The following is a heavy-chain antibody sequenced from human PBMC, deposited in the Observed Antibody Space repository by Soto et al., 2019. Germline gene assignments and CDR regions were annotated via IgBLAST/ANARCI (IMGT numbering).Heavy chain of an antibody. CDR2: ISAHNGKT. CDR1: GYMFSRYG. Sequence: QVQLVQSGAEVKKPGASVKVSCKASGYMFSRYGVTWVRLAPGQGLEWMGWISAHNGKTTYAQKLQGRVTMTTDTSTSTAYMELTSLRSDDTAVYYCARWITGTYSDWFDPWGQGTLDTVSS. V-gene: IGHV1-18*04. CDR3: ARWITGTYSDWFDP. D-gene: IGHD1-1*01. J-gene: IGHJ5*02.